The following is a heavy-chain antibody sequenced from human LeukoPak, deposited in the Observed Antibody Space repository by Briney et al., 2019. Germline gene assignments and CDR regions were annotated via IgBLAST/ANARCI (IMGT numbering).Heavy chain of an antibody. CDR3: ARDPLGYSDFPPY. J-gene: IGHJ4*02. V-gene: IGHV3-74*01. CDR2: INPDGGTT. Sequence: PGGSLRLSCAASGSTLGSYWMHWVRQVPGKGLVWVSRINPDGGTTTYADSVKGRFTISRDNAKNTLYLQMNSLRAEDTAVYYCARDPLGYSDFPPYWGQGTLVTVSS. D-gene: IGHD1-26*01. CDR1: GSTLGSYW.